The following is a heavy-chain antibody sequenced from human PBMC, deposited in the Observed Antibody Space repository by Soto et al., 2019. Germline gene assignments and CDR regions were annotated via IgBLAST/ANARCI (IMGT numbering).Heavy chain of an antibody. V-gene: IGHV5-51*01. D-gene: IGHD6-19*01. Sequence: GESLKISCKASGXIFTTYWIAWVRQMPGKGLEWIGIINPTDSDTRYSPSFQGQVTISADKSISTTYLQWSSLKASDTAIYYCARGSGWLTDYWGQGSQVTVSS. CDR2: INPTDSDT. CDR3: ARGSGWLTDY. J-gene: IGHJ4*02. CDR1: GXIFTTYW.